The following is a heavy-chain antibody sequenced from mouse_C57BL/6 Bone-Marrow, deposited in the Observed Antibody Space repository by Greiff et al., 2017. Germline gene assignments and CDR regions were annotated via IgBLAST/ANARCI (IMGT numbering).Heavy chain of an antibody. CDR3: TRDLRIYYYGGGFAY. Sequence: EVMLVESGEGLVKPGGSLKLSCAASGFTFSSYAMSWVRQTPEKRLEWVAYISSGGDYIYYAETVKGRFTISRDNARNTLYLQMSSLKSEDTAMYYCTRDLRIYYYGGGFAYWGQGTLVTVSA. J-gene: IGHJ3*01. CDR1: GFTFSSYA. CDR2: ISSGGDYI. V-gene: IGHV5-9-1*02. D-gene: IGHD1-1*01.